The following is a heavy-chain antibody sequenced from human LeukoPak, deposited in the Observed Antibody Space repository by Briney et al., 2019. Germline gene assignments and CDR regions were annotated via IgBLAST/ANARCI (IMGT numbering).Heavy chain of an antibody. CDR1: GFTFSSYG. CDR2: ISYDGSNK. CDR3: AKVVYFDY. J-gene: IGHJ4*02. V-gene: IGHV3-30*18. Sequence: PGGSLRLSCAGSGFTFSSYGMHWVRQAPGKGLEWVAVISYDGSNKYYADSVKGRFTISRDNSKNTLYLQMNSLRAEDTAVYYCAKVVYFDYWGQGTLVTVSS. D-gene: IGHD2-2*01.